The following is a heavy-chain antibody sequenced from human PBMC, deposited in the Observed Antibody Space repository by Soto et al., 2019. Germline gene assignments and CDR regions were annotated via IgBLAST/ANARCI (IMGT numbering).Heavy chain of an antibody. D-gene: IGHD2-15*01. V-gene: IGHV3-33*01. CDR2: IWYDGSNK. J-gene: IGHJ4*02. CDR3: ARDSYLYCSGGSCFPAYYFDY. Sequence: GGSMRLSCAASGFTFSSYGMHWVRQAPGKGLEWVAVIWYDGSNKYYADSVKGRFTISRDNSKNTLYLQMNSLRAEDTAVYYCARDSYLYCSGGSCFPAYYFDYWGQGTLVTVSS. CDR1: GFTFSSYG.